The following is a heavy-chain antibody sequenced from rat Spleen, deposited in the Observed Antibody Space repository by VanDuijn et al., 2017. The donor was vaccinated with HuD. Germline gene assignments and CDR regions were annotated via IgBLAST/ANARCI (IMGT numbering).Heavy chain of an antibody. CDR2: IWTGGST. Sequence: QVQLKESGPGLVQPSQTLSLTCTVSGFSLTSYHVTWVRQPPGKGLEWMGLIWTGGSTAYNSLLESRLSISRDTSKSQVFLKMNNLQTEDTAMHFCVRGSAFFDYWGQGVMVTVSS. D-gene: IGHD3-3*01. J-gene: IGHJ2*01. V-gene: IGHV2-43*01. CDR1: GFSLTSYH. CDR3: VRGSAFFDY.